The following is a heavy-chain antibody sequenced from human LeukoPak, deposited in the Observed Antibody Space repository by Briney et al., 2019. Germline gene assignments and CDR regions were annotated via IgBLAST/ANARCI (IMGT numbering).Heavy chain of an antibody. CDR1: GFTFNTYA. V-gene: IGHV3-30-3*02. J-gene: IGHJ4*02. Sequence: GGSLRLSCVASGFTFNTYAIHWVRQAPGKGLEWVAVISYDGSNKYYEDSVKGRFTISRDNSKNRLYLQMNSLRAEDTAVYYCAKWDTDRSGYPTYYFDYWGQGTLVTVSS. CDR2: ISYDGSNK. CDR3: AKWDTDRSGYPTYYFDY. D-gene: IGHD3-22*01.